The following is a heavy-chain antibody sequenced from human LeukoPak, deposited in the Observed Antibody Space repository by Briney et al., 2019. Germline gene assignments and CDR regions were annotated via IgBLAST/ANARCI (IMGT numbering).Heavy chain of an antibody. D-gene: IGHD6-13*01. V-gene: IGHV3-11*01. Sequence: PGGSLRLSCAVSGFTFSDYHMSWIRQAPGKGLEWVSYIRSGGSSISHADSVRGRFTISRDNAENSLYLQMNSLRADDTAVYYCARRPAAGRCFDYWGQGTLVTVSS. CDR1: GFTFSDYH. CDR3: ARRPAAGRCFDY. J-gene: IGHJ4*02. CDR2: IRSGGSSI.